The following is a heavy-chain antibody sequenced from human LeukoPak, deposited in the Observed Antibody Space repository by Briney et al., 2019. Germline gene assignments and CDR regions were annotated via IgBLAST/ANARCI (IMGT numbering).Heavy chain of an antibody. CDR1: GGSISSGGYS. V-gene: IGHV4-30-2*01. Sequence: KSSETLSLTCAVSGGSISSGGYSWSWIRQPPGKGLEWIGYIYHSGSTYYNPSLKSRVTISVDRSKNQFSLKLSSVTAADTAVYCCARGPTRYYFDCWGQGTLVTVSS. D-gene: IGHD4-17*01. CDR3: ARGPTRYYFDC. CDR2: IYHSGST. J-gene: IGHJ4*02.